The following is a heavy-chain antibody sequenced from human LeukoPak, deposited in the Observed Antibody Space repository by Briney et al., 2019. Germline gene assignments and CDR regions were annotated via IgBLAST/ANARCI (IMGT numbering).Heavy chain of an antibody. Sequence: SETLSLTCTVSGGSISSTTYYWDWIRQPPGKGLEWIGTIYYSGSTYYNPSLKSRVTISVDTSKNQFSLKLSSVTAADTAVYYCARDGIPNSSSWHNWFDPWGQGTLVTVSS. CDR3: ARDGIPNSSSWHNWFDP. D-gene: IGHD6-13*01. V-gene: IGHV4-39*07. J-gene: IGHJ5*02. CDR1: GGSISSTTYY. CDR2: IYYSGST.